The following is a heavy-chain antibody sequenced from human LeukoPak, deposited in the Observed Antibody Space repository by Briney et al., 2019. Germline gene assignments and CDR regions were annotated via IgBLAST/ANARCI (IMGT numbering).Heavy chain of an antibody. Sequence: GGSLRLSCVASGFTFSNYAMNWVRQAPGKGLEWVSGISGGDGNTYYADSVKGRFTISRDNSKNTLYLQMNSLRAEDTAVYYCAKGESHPKYYFDYWGQGTLVTVSS. CDR2: ISGGDGNT. CDR1: GFTFSNYA. CDR3: AKGESHPKYYFDY. V-gene: IGHV3-23*01. J-gene: IGHJ4*02. D-gene: IGHD3-10*01.